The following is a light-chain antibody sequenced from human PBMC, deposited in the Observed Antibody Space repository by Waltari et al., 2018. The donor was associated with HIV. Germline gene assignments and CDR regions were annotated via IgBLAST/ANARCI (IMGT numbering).Light chain of an antibody. V-gene: IGKV3-15*01. CDR2: DAS. CDR3: QQYNNWPPRT. J-gene: IGKJ1*01. Sequence: IVTTQSPATLSVSPGDIATLSCRASQSVGSKLAWYQQKPGQAPRLCIYDASTRATGIPARFSGSGSGTEFTLTISSLQSEEFAVYYCQQYNNWPPRTFGQGTKVEIK. CDR1: QSVGSK.